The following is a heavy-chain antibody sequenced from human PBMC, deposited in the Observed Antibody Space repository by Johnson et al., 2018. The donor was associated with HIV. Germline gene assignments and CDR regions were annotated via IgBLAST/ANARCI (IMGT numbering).Heavy chain of an antibody. D-gene: IGHD2-21*02. CDR2: ISSSGST. CDR3: ARDVVTPI. V-gene: IGHV3-11*04. J-gene: IGHJ3*02. Sequence: QVQLVESGGGLVKPGGSLRLSCAASGFSFSDYFMSWIRQAPGKGLECISYISSSGSTYYADSVKGRFTVSRDNSKNSLYLQMGSLRAEDMAVYYCARDVVTPIWGQGTMVTVSS. CDR1: GFSFSDYF.